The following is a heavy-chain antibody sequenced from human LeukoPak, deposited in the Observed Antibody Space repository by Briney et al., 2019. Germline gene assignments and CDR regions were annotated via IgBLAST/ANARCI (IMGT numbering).Heavy chain of an antibody. CDR1: GFTFSSYA. J-gene: IGHJ3*02. D-gene: IGHD5-18*01. CDR3: ARGPAIQLSHVDI. Sequence: GRSLRLSCAASGFTFSSYAMHWVRQAPGKGLEWVAVISYDGSNKYYADSVKGRFTISRQNAKNSLFLQMNSLRAEDTAVYYCARGPAIQLSHVDIWGQGTMVTVSS. CDR2: ISYDGSNK. V-gene: IGHV3-30*04.